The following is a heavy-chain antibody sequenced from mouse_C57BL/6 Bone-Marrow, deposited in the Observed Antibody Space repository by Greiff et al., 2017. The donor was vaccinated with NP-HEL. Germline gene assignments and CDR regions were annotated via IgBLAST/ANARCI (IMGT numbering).Heavy chain of an antibody. V-gene: IGHV5-6*01. Sequence: VQLKQSGGDLVKPGGSLKLSCAASGFTFSSYGMSWVRQTPDKRLEWVATISSGGSYTYYPDSVKGRFTISRDNAKNTLYLQMSSLKSEDTAMYYCARQRGFHWYFDVWGTGTTVTVSS. J-gene: IGHJ1*03. CDR1: GFTFSSYG. CDR2: ISSGGSYT. CDR3: ARQRGFHWYFDV.